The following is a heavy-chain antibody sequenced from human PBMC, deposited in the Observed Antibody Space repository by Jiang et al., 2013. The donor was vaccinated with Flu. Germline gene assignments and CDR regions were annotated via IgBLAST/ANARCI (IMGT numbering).Heavy chain of an antibody. Sequence: GLVKPSETLSLTCTVSGGSISSGGYFWNWIRQPPGKGLEWIGYIYYSGSTNYNPSLKSRVTLSVDTSKNHFSLKLRFVTAADTAVYYCARAEKYSGFELPYFVYWGQGILVTVSS. CDR3: ARAEKYSGFELPYFVY. D-gene: IGHD5-12*01. CDR2: IYYSGST. J-gene: IGHJ4*02. CDR1: GGSISSGGYF. V-gene: IGHV4-61*08.